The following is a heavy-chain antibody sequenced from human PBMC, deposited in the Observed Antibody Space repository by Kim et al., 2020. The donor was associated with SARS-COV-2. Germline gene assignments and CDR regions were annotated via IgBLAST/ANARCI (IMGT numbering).Heavy chain of an antibody. CDR1: GGTFSSYA. Sequence: SVKVSCKASGGTFSSYAISWVRQAPGQGLEWMGGIIPIFGTANYAQKFQGRVTITADESTSTAYMELSSLRSEDTAVYYCARDLDYYGSGASRGDYWGQGTLVTVSS. CDR3: ARDLDYYGSGASRGDY. J-gene: IGHJ4*02. CDR2: IIPIFGTA. D-gene: IGHD3-10*01. V-gene: IGHV1-69*13.